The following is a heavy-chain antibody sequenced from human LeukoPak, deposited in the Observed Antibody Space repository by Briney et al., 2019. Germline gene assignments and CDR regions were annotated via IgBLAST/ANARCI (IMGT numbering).Heavy chain of an antibody. V-gene: IGHV3-69-1*01. Sequence: GESMRLSCVASGLTFTDDPMNWVRQAPGKGLEWISYIGGDGIAFYADSVKGRFTASKDDARKSMYLQMNSLRVEDTAVYYCAKDRANWAIDDWGQGTQVTVSS. CDR3: AKDRANWAIDD. CDR1: GLTFTDDP. D-gene: IGHD3-16*01. CDR2: IGGDGIA. J-gene: IGHJ4*02.